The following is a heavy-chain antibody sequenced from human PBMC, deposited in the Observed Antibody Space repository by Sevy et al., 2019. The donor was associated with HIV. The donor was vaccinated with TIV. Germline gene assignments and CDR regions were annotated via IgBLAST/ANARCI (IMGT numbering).Heavy chain of an antibody. CDR1: GGSISSGSYY. Sequence: SETLSLTCTVSGGSISSGSYYWSWIRQPAGKGLEWIGRIYTSGSTNYNPSLKSRVTISVDTSKNQFSLKLSSVTAADTAVYYCARDSPAILNYYDSSELGRSDAFDIWGQGTMVTVSS. J-gene: IGHJ3*02. V-gene: IGHV4-61*02. D-gene: IGHD3-22*01. CDR3: ARDSPAILNYYDSSELGRSDAFDI. CDR2: IYTSGST.